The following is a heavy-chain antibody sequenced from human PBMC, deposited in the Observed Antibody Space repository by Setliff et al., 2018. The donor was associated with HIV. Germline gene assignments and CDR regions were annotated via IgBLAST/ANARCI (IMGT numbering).Heavy chain of an antibody. Sequence: SETLSLTCTVSGGSITSHYWAWIRQPPGRRLEWIGYVSYSESATYNPSLKSRVTMSLDTSKNQFSLRLSSVTAADTAIYYCARRDTSTGVDPWGQGALVTAPQ. CDR3: ARRDTSTGVDP. J-gene: IGHJ5*02. V-gene: IGHV4-59*11. D-gene: IGHD7-27*01. CDR1: GGSITSHY. CDR2: VSYSESA.